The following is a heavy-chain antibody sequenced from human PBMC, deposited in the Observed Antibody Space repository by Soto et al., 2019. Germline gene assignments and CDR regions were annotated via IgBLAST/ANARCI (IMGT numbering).Heavy chain of an antibody. Sequence: GGSLRLSCAASGFTFSSYNMHWVRRAPGKGLEWVTVISYDDGSKKDYADSVKGRFTISRDNSKNTLYLQMNSLRAEDTAVYYCARDPLWGTAMVLWYFDLWGRGTLVTVSS. V-gene: IGHV3-30-3*01. CDR3: ARDPLWGTAMVLWYFDL. D-gene: IGHD5-18*01. CDR2: ISYDDGSKK. CDR1: GFTFSSYN. J-gene: IGHJ2*01.